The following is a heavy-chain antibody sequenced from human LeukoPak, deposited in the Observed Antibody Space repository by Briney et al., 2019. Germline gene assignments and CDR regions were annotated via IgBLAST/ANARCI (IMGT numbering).Heavy chain of an antibody. CDR2: ISTSRSNT. Sequence: ETLSLTCAVSGGSISSSNWWSWVRQPPGKGLEWVSYISTSRSNTDYADSVKGRFTISRDNAKNSLYLQMNTLRAEDTAVYYCARERRLSDWGRGTLVVVSS. D-gene: IGHD6-25*01. CDR1: GGSISSSN. J-gene: IGHJ4*02. CDR3: ARERRLSD. V-gene: IGHV3-48*04.